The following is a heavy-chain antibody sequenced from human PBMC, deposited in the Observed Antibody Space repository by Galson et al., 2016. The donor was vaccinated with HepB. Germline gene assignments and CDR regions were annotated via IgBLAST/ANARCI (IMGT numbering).Heavy chain of an antibody. CDR3: AGGGSAAADF. CDR1: GFTFKNHG. J-gene: IGHJ4*02. Sequence: SLRLSCAPSGFTFKNHGMHWVRQAPGQGLEWVAIIWHDGSNKYYEDSVKGRFTISRDNSKNTLYLEMNSLGIEDTAVYFCAGGGSAAADFWGQGTLVTVSS. CDR2: IWHDGSNK. V-gene: IGHV3-33*01. D-gene: IGHD1-26*01.